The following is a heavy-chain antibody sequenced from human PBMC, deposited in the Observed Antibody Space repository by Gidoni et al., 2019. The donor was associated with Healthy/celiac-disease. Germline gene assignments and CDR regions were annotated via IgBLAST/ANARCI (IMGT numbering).Heavy chain of an antibody. CDR2: ISSSSSYI. V-gene: IGHV3-21*01. D-gene: IGHD4-17*01. CDR1: GFTFSSYS. J-gene: IGHJ6*02. Sequence: EVQLVESGGGLVKPGGSLRLSCAASGFTFSSYSMNWVRQAPGKGLEWVSSISSSSSYIYYADSVKGRFTISRDNAKNSLYLQMNSLRAEDTAVYYCARDFYDYGDYGGVDYYYYYGMDVWGQGTTVTVSS. CDR3: ARDFYDYGDYGGVDYYYYYGMDV.